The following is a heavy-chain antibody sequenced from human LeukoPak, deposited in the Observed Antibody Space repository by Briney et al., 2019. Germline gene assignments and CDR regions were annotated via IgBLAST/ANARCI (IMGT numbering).Heavy chain of an antibody. V-gene: IGHV3-23*01. CDR3: ARGGGTLDY. D-gene: IGHD3-16*01. Sequence: GGSLRLSCAASGFTFSNSAMSWVRQAPGKGLEWVSTLSGSGITTYYADSVKGRFTISRDNSKNTLYLQMNSLRAEDTAVYYCARGGGTLDYWGQGTLVTVS. CDR2: LSGSGITT. J-gene: IGHJ4*02. CDR1: GFTFSNSA.